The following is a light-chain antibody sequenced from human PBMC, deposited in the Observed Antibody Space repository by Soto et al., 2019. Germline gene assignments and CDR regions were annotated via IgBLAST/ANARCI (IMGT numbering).Light chain of an antibody. J-gene: IGKJ1*01. V-gene: IGKV3-20*01. CDR3: QQYSSSPWT. CDR2: GAS. Sequence: EIVLTQSPGTLSLSPGERATLSCRASQSVSSSYLAWYQQNPGQAPRLLIYGASTRATGIPDKFSGSGSGTDFTLTISRLEPEDFAVYYCQQYSSSPWTFGQGTKVEI. CDR1: QSVSSSY.